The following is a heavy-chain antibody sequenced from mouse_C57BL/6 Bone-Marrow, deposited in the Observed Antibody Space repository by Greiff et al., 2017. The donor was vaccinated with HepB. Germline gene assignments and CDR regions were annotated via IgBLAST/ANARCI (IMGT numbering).Heavy chain of an antibody. CDR2: IDPSDSYT. Sequence: VQLQQPGAELVKPGASVKLSCKASGYTFTSYWMQWVNQRPGQGLEWIGEIDPSDSYTNYNQKFKGKATLTVDTSSSTAYMQLSSLTSEDSAVYYCARDDYDGLYAMDYWGQGTSVTVSS. CDR1: GYTFTSYW. D-gene: IGHD2-4*01. V-gene: IGHV1-50*01. J-gene: IGHJ4*01. CDR3: ARDDYDGLYAMDY.